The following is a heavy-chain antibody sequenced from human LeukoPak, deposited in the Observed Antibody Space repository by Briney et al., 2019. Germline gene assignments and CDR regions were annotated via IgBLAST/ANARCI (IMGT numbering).Heavy chain of an antibody. CDR1: GGSFSGYY. CDR3: ARGRTTVTFGSYPRRWFDP. V-gene: IGHV4-34*01. Sequence: SETLSLTCAVYGGSFSGYYWSWIRQPPGKGLEWIGEINHSGSTNYNPSLKSRVTISVDTSKNQFSLKLSSVTAADTAVYYCARGRTTVTFGSYPRRWFDPWGQGTLVTVSS. D-gene: IGHD4-17*01. J-gene: IGHJ5*02. CDR2: INHSGST.